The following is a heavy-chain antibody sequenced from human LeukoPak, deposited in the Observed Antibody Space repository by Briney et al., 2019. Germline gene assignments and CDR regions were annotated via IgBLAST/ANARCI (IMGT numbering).Heavy chain of an antibody. CDR3: ARERDARDAFDI. CDR1: GYTLTELS. CDR2: FDPEDGET. V-gene: IGHV1-24*01. J-gene: IGHJ3*02. Sequence: ASVKVSCKVSGYTLTELSMHWVRQAPGKGLEWMGGFDPEDGETIYAQKFQGRVTMTRDTSISTAYMELSRLRSDDTAVYYCARERDARDAFDIWGQGTMVTVSS.